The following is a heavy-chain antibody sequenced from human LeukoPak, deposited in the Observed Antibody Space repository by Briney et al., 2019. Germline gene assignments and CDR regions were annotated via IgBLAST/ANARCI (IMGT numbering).Heavy chain of an antibody. D-gene: IGHD1-26*01. CDR1: GFTVSSNY. CDR3: ARDYPRVGATTPYFDY. J-gene: IGHJ4*02. V-gene: IGHV3-66*01. Sequence: PGGSLRLSCAASGFTVSSNYMSWVRQAPGKGLEWVSVIYSGGSTYYADSVKGRFTISRDNSKNTLYLQMNSLRAEDTAVYYCARDYPRVGATTPYFDYWGQGTLVTVSS. CDR2: IYSGGST.